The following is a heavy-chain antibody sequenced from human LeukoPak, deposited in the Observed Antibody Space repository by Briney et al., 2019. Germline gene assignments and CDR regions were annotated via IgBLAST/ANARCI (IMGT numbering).Heavy chain of an antibody. D-gene: IGHD6-13*01. CDR3: ARGTFPAGKKQLGSGYFDY. CDR2: ISYDGSNK. J-gene: IGHJ4*02. Sequence: GGSLRLSCAASGFTFSSYAMHWVRQAPGKGLEWVAVISYDGSNKYYADSVKGRFTISRDNSKNTLYLQMNSLRAEDTAVYYCARGTFPAGKKQLGSGYFDYWGQGTLVTVSS. CDR1: GFTFSSYA. V-gene: IGHV3-30-3*01.